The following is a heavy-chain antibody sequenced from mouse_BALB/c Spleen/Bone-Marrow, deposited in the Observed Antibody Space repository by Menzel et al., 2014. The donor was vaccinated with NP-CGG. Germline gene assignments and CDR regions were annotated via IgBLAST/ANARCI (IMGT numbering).Heavy chain of an antibody. Sequence: EVQLQQSGPELVKPGASVKISCKTSGYTFSDYTLHWVKQSHGKSLEWIGGVNPNIGGTSYNQKFKGKASLTVNKSSTTAYMELRSLTSDDSAVSYCARGRWYYWGQGTTLTVSS. CDR3: ARGRWYY. CDR1: GYTFSDYT. D-gene: IGHD2-3*01. CDR2: VNPNIGGT. V-gene: IGHV1-22*01. J-gene: IGHJ2*01.